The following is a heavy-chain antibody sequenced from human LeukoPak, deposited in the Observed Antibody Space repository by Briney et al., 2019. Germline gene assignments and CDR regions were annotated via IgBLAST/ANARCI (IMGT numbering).Heavy chain of an antibody. D-gene: IGHD3-22*01. CDR1: GFTFSSYA. Sequence: GGSLRLSCAASGFTFSSYAMSWVRQAPGKGLEWVSAISGSGGSTYYADSVKGRFTISRDNSKNTLYLQMNSLRAEDTAVYYCAKKDSVSYYYDSSGYMFDYWGQGTLVTVSS. CDR2: ISGSGGST. J-gene: IGHJ4*02. V-gene: IGHV3-23*01. CDR3: AKKDSVSYYYDSSGYMFDY.